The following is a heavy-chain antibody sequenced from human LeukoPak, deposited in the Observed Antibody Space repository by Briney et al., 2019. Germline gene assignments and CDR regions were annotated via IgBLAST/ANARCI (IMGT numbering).Heavy chain of an antibody. V-gene: IGHV3-33*08. D-gene: IGHD4-23*01. J-gene: IGHJ4*02. Sequence: PGGSLRLSCAASGFTFSSYGMHWVRQAPVKGLEWVAVIWYDGSNKYYADSVKGRFTISRDNSKNTLYLQMNSLRAEDTAVYYCAREAKDYGGNYFDYWGQGTLVTVSS. CDR1: GFTFSSYG. CDR3: AREAKDYGGNYFDY. CDR2: IWYDGSNK.